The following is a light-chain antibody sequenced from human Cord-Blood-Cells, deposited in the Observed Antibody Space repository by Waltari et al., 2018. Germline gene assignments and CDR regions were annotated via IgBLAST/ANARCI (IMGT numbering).Light chain of an antibody. CDR2: GAS. CDR3: QQYNNWPPYT. J-gene: IGKJ2*01. CDR1: QSVSSN. V-gene: IGKV3-15*01. Sequence: EIVMPQSPATLSVSQGARATLSCRASQSVSSNLAWYQQKPGQAPRLLIYGASTRATGSPARFSGSSSGTEFTLTISSRQSEDFAVYYCQQYNNWPPYTFGQGTKLEIK.